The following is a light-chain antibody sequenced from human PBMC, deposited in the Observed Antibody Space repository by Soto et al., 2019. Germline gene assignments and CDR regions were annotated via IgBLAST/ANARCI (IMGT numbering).Light chain of an antibody. CDR2: EGS. V-gene: IGLV2-23*03. Sequence: QSALTQSASVSGSPGQSITISCTGTSSDVGSYNLVSWYQQHPGKAPKLMIYEGSKRPSGVSNRFSGSKSGNTASLTISGLQAEDEADYYCCSYAGSSTFAVFGGGTKLTVL. CDR1: SSDVGSYNL. CDR3: CSYAGSSTFAV. J-gene: IGLJ2*01.